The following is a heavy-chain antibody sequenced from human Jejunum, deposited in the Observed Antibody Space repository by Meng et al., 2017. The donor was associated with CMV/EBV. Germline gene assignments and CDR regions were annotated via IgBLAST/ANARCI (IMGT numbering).Heavy chain of an antibody. Sequence: QGPLQESGPGLVKPSGPLSLTCAVSGGSMSSTNLWGWVRQPPGKGLEWIGEIYHSGSTNYNPSLKSRVSISVDKSKNQFSLKLSSVTAADTAVYYCARADKVRFDYWGQGTLVTVSS. V-gene: IGHV4-4*02. CDR2: IYHSGST. CDR3: ARADKVRFDY. CDR1: GGSMSSTNL. J-gene: IGHJ4*02.